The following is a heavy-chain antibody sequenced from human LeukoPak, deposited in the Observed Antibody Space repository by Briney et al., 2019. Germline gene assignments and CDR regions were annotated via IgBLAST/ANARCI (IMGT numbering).Heavy chain of an antibody. CDR3: ARHRPPADPDAFDI. D-gene: IGHD6-6*01. J-gene: IGHJ3*02. Sequence: SETLSLTCTVSGGSISSYYWSWIRQPPGKGLEWIGYIYYSGSTNYNPSLKSRVTISVDTSKNQFSLKLSSVTAADTAVYYCARHRPPADPDAFDIWGQGTMVTVSS. CDR2: IYYSGST. CDR1: GGSISSYY. V-gene: IGHV4-59*08.